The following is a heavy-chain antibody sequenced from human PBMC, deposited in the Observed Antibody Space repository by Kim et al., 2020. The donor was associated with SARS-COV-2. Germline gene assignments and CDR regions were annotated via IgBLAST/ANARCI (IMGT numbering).Heavy chain of an antibody. CDR1: GFTFSSYG. D-gene: IGHD3-3*01. CDR2: ISYDGSNK. V-gene: IGHV3-30*18. CDR3: AKVRLTYYDFWGGYCEYCYYYGMDV. J-gene: IGHJ6*02. Sequence: GGSLRLSCAASGFTFSSYGMHWVRQAPGKGLEWVAVISYDGSNKYYADSVKGRFTISRDNSKNTLYLQMNSLRAEDTAVYYCAKVRLTYYDFWGGYCEYCYYYGMDVWGQGATVTVSS.